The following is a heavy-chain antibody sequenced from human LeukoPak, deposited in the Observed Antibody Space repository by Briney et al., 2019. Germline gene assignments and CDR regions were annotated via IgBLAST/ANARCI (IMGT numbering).Heavy chain of an antibody. Sequence: ASVKVSCKASGYTFTSYGISWVRQAPGQGLEWMGWISACNGNTNYAQKLQGRVTMTTDTSTSTAYMELRSLRSDDTAVYYCARVRYSSGWTTLPYFDYWGQGTLVTVSS. J-gene: IGHJ4*02. CDR3: ARVRYSSGWTTLPYFDY. CDR2: ISACNGNT. D-gene: IGHD6-19*01. V-gene: IGHV1-18*01. CDR1: GYTFTSYG.